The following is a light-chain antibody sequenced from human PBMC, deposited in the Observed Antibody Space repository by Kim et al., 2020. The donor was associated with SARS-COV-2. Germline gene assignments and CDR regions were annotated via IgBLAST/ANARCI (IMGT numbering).Light chain of an antibody. CDR3: QQYNSWPLT. CDR1: QSISNN. V-gene: IGKV3D-15*01. CDR2: AAS. Sequence: IVMTQSPVNMSVSPGEGATLSCRASQSISNNLAWYQQKAGQAPRLLIYAASTRATDFPVRFSGGGSGTEFTLTITGLQSEDIGVYYCQQYNSWPLTFGGGTKVDIK. J-gene: IGKJ4*01.